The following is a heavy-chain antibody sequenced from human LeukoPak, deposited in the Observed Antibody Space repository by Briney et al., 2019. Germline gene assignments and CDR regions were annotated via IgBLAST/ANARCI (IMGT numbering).Heavy chain of an antibody. D-gene: IGHD3-22*01. CDR2: IYSGGST. V-gene: IGHV3-66*02. CDR3: ARDLTYYDSSGYSP. J-gene: IGHJ5*02. Sequence: GGSLRLSCAASGFTVSSNYMSWVRQAPGKGLEWVSGIYSGGSTDYADSVKGRFTISRDNSKNTLYLQMNSLRAEDTAVYYCARDLTYYDSSGYSPWGQGTLVTVSS. CDR1: GFTVSSNY.